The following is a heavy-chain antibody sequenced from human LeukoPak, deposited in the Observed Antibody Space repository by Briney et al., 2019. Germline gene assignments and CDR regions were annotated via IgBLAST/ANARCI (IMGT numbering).Heavy chain of an antibody. CDR3: ARVRSDSSGWYHVLD. D-gene: IGHD6-19*01. CDR1: GFTFSSYD. V-gene: IGHV3-13*01. Sequence: PGGSLRLSCAASGFTFSSYDMHWVRQGTGKSLEWVSAIGTAGNTNYAGSVKGRFTISRENAKNSLYLQMSSLRAGDTAVYYCARVRSDSSGWYHVLDWGQRTLVTVSS. CDR2: IGTAGNT. J-gene: IGHJ4*02.